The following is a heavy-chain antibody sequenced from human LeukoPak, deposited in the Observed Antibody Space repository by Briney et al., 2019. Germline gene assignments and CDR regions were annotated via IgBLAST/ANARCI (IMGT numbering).Heavy chain of an antibody. V-gene: IGHV5-51*01. CDR1: GYSFTSYW. Sequence: GESLKISCTGSGYSFTSYWIGWVRQVPGKGLEWMGIVYPGDSDTRYSSSFQGQVTISADKSISTAYLQWRSLKASDTAMYYCALKTITTIKDPAAFDIWGLGTMVTVSS. D-gene: IGHD3-22*01. CDR3: ALKTITTIKDPAAFDI. J-gene: IGHJ3*02. CDR2: VYPGDSDT.